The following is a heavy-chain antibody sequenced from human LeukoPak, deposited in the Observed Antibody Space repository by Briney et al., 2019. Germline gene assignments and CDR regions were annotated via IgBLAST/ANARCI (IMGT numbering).Heavy chain of an antibody. CDR1: GYTFTSYG. Sequence: GASVKVSCKASGYTFTSYGISWVRQAPGQGLEWMGWISAYNGNTNYAQKRQGRVTMTTDTSTSTAYMELRSLRSDDTAVYYCAREVTWELPGCYMDVWGKGTTVTVSS. J-gene: IGHJ6*03. D-gene: IGHD1-26*01. V-gene: IGHV1-18*01. CDR2: ISAYNGNT. CDR3: AREVTWELPGCYMDV.